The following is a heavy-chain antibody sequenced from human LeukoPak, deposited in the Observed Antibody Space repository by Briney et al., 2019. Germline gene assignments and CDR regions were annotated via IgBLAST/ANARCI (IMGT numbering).Heavy chain of an antibody. V-gene: IGHV4-30-2*05. J-gene: IGHJ4*02. Sequence: SQTLSLTCAVSGGSISSGGYSWSWIRQPPGKGLEWIGYIYHSGSTYYNPSLKSRVTISVDTSKNQFSLKLSSVTAADTAVYYCASLPGGYSSSIDYWGQGTLVTVSS. CDR2: IYHSGST. CDR3: ASLPGGYSSSIDY. CDR1: GGSISSGGYS. D-gene: IGHD5-18*01.